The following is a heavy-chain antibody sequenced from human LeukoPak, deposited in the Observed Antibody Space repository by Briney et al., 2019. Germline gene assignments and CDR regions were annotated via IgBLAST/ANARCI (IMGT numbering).Heavy chain of an antibody. CDR1: GGSITGYY. CDR3: ARDRTSSYLDY. D-gene: IGHD1-1*01. Sequence: SETLSLTCTVSGGSITGYYWSWIRQPPGRGLEWIGYVHFSGTTSFNPSLKSRVTISVDMSKNQFSLKLSSVTAADTAVYYCARDRTSSYLDYWGQGTLVTVSS. CDR2: VHFSGTT. V-gene: IGHV4-59*01. J-gene: IGHJ4*02.